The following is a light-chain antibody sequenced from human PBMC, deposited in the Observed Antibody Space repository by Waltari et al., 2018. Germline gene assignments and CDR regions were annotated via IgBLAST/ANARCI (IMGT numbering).Light chain of an antibody. J-gene: IGLJ1*01. CDR3: CSYAGRYTNYV. CDR1: RSDVGAYDY. V-gene: IGLV2-11*01. Sequence: QSALTQPRSVSGSPGQSVTISCTGTRSDVGAYDYVSWYQQRPGKAPKLIIYGFTERPSGVPDRVSGSKSDHMAALTISGRQADDEADYYCCSYAGRYTNYVFGSGTKVTVL. CDR2: GFT.